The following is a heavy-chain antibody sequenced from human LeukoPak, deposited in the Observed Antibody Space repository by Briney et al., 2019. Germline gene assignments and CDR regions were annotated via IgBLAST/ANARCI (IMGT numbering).Heavy chain of an antibody. V-gene: IGHV3-30*12. CDR1: GFSFSNSG. Sequence: GGSLRLSCAASGFSFSNSGMHWVRQSPGKGLEWVAVVSSDGNNKFYADSVEGRFTISRDNSKNTLYLQMNSLKTEDTAVYYCTTDSFTVVIPTAEGPWGQGTLVTVSS. D-gene: IGHD2-2*01. J-gene: IGHJ5*02. CDR3: TTDSFTVVIPTAEGP. CDR2: VSSDGNNK.